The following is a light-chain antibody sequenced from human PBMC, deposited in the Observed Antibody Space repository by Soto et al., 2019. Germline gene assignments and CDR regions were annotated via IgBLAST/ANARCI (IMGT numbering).Light chain of an antibody. CDR1: QSISSSQ. J-gene: IGKJ3*01. CDR2: GPS. V-gene: IGKV3-20*01. Sequence: EIVLTQSPGTLSLSPGERATLSCRASQSISSSQVAWYQQKAGQPPRLLFYGPSSRATCIPDRFSGSGSGTDFTLTISRLEPEDFAVYYCYQYGSSPFTFGPGTKVDIK. CDR3: YQYGSSPFT.